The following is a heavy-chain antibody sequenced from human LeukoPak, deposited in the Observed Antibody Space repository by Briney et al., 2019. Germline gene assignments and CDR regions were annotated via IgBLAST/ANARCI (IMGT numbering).Heavy chain of an antibody. Sequence: GGSLRLSCAASGFTFSSYAMSWVRQAPGKGLEWVSAISGNGGSTYYADSVKGRFTISRDNSKNTLYLQMNSLRAEDTAVYYCAKDSFSAVAGTTIWGQGTLVTVSS. CDR2: ISGNGGST. J-gene: IGHJ4*02. V-gene: IGHV3-23*01. CDR1: GFTFSSYA. D-gene: IGHD6-19*01. CDR3: AKDSFSAVAGTTI.